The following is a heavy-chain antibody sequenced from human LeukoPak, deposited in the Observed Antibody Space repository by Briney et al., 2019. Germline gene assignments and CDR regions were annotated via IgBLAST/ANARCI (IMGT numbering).Heavy chain of an antibody. V-gene: IGHV3-73*01. Sequence: GGSLKLSCAASGFTFSGSAMHWVRHASGKGLEWVGRIRSKANSYATAYAASVKGRFTISRDDSKNTAYLQMNSLKTEDTAVYYCTSVPGIAAAGTISHYYGMDVWGQGTTVTVSS. J-gene: IGHJ6*02. D-gene: IGHD6-13*01. CDR1: GFTFSGSA. CDR3: TSVPGIAAAGTISHYYGMDV. CDR2: IRSKANSYAT.